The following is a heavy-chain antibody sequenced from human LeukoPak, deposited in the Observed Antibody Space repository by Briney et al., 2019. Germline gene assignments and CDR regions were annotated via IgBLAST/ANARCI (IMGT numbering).Heavy chain of an antibody. V-gene: IGHV4-59*12. CDR1: GGSISSYY. CDR2: IYYSGST. CDR3: ARDFSSSSTVYYYYYMDV. D-gene: IGHD6-6*01. Sequence: SETLSLTCTVSGGSISSYYWSWIRQPPGKGLEWIGYIYYSGSTNYNPSLKSRVTISVDTSKNHFSLKLSSVTAADTAIYYCARDFSSSSTVYYYYYMDVWGKGTTVTVSS. J-gene: IGHJ6*03.